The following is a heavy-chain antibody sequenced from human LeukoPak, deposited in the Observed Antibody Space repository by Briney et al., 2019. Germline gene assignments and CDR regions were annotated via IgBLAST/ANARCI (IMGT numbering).Heavy chain of an antibody. V-gene: IGHV3-30-3*01. CDR1: GFTFSSYA. CDR3: ARDGVGTAMEGWFDP. CDR2: ISYDGSNK. Sequence: GGSLRLSCAASGFTFSSYAMHWVRQAPGKGLEWVAVISYDGSNKYYADSAKGRFTISRDNSKNTLYLQMNSLRAEDTAVYYCARDGVGTAMEGWFDPWGQGTLVTVSS. J-gene: IGHJ5*02. D-gene: IGHD5-18*01.